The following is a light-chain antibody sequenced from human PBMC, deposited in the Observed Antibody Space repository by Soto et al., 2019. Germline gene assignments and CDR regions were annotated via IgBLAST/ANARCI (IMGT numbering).Light chain of an antibody. CDR2: RNN. Sequence: QPVLTQPPSASGTPGQRVTISCSGSSSNIGSNYVYWYQQLPGTAPKLLIYRNNQRPSGVPDRFSGSKSGTSASLAISGLRSEDEADYYCAAWDDSLIVFGTGTQLTVL. CDR3: AAWDDSLIV. J-gene: IGLJ1*01. CDR1: SSNIGSNY. V-gene: IGLV1-47*01.